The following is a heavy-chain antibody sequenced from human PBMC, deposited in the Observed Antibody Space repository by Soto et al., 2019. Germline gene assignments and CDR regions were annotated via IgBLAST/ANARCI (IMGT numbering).Heavy chain of an antibody. CDR3: ARLRIFGEVDY. CDR2: IYYSGST. Sequence: QLQLQESGPGLVKPSETLSLTCTVSCGSISSSSYYWGWIRQPPGKGLEWIGSIYYSGSTYYNPSSKSRVTISVDTTKNQFSLKLSSVTAADTAVYSCARLRIFGEVDYWGKGTLVTVSS. CDR1: CGSISSSSYY. J-gene: IGHJ4*02. D-gene: IGHD3-3*01. V-gene: IGHV4-39*01.